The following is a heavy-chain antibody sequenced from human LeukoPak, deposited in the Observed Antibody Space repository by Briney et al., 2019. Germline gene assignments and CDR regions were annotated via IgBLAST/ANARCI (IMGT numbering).Heavy chain of an antibody. V-gene: IGHV3-7*04. Sequence: AGGSLRLSCAASGFTFSSYWMSWVRQAPGKGLEWVANIKQDGSEKYYVDSVKGRFTISRDNAKNSLYLQMNSLRAEDTAVYYCARGIKGYCSGGSCYAFDIWGQGTMVTVCS. J-gene: IGHJ3*02. D-gene: IGHD2-15*01. CDR2: IKQDGSEK. CDR1: GFTFSSYW. CDR3: ARGIKGYCSGGSCYAFDI.